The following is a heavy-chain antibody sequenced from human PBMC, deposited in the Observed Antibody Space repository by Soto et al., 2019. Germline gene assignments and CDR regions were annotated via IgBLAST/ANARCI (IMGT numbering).Heavy chain of an antibody. Sequence: QVQLVQSGAEVKKPGSSVKVSCKASGGTFNSYAISWVRQAPGQGLEWMGGTIPIFRTADYAQKFQGRVTISAAEATSTAYMELSSLRSEDTAVYYCASQQIGPSYYYGMDVWGQGTTVTVSS. J-gene: IGHJ6*02. CDR3: ASQQIGPSYYYGMDV. V-gene: IGHV1-69*12. D-gene: IGHD6-6*01. CDR2: TIPIFRTA. CDR1: GGTFNSYA.